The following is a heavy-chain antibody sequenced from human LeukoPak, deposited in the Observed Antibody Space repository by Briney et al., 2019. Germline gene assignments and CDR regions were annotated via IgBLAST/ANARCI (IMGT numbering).Heavy chain of an antibody. CDR3: AKDAERGFDYSNSLQK. CDR1: KFTFSHYG. Sequence: PVGSLRLSCAASKFTFSHYGMHWVRQAPGKGLEWVAVVFNDGSNQYYADSVKGRFTVSRDNSQNMLHLQMNSLRPEDTAVYYCAKDAERGFDYSNSLQKWGQGTLVTVSS. D-gene: IGHD4-11*01. V-gene: IGHV3-33*03. CDR2: VFNDGSNQ. J-gene: IGHJ4*02.